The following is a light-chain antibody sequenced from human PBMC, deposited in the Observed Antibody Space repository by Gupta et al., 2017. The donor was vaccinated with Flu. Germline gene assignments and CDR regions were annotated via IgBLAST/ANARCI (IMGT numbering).Light chain of an antibody. CDR1: QSVYSRY. CDR3: HQYWGSPRT. J-gene: IGKJ1*01. V-gene: IGKV3-20*01. CDR2: GAS. Sequence: EIVLTQSPGTLSLSPGERVTLSCRASQSVYSRYLAWYQQKPGQAPRLLRYGASIRATGIPDRFSGSGSGTDFTLTISRLEPEDFALYFCHQYWGSPRTFGQGTKVEI.